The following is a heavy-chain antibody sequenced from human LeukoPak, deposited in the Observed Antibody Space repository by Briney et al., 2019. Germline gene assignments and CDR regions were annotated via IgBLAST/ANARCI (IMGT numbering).Heavy chain of an antibody. V-gene: IGHV1-18*01. J-gene: IGHJ6*03. CDR3: ARVSHQYSSSSGAHGYYYYMDV. D-gene: IGHD6-6*01. Sequence: GASVKVSCKASGYTFTSYGISWVRQAPGQGLEWMGWISAYNGNTNYAQKLQGRVTMTTDTSTSTAYMELRSLRSDDTAVYYCARVSHQYSSSSGAHGYYYYMDVWGKGTTVTVSS. CDR1: GYTFTSYG. CDR2: ISAYNGNT.